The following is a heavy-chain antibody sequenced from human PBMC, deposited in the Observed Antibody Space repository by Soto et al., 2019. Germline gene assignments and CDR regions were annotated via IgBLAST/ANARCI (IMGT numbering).Heavy chain of an antibody. V-gene: IGHV4-34*01. D-gene: IGHD3-22*01. CDR1: GGSFSGYY. CDR3: ARGRGYYDSSGYKGGPYYYGMDV. CDR2: INHSGST. J-gene: IGHJ6*02. Sequence: SETLSLTCAVYGGSFSGYYWSWIRQPPGKGLEWIGEINHSGSTNYNPSLKSRVTISVDTSKNQFSLKLSSVTAADTAVYYCARGRGYYDSSGYKGGPYYYGMDVWGQGTTVTVSS.